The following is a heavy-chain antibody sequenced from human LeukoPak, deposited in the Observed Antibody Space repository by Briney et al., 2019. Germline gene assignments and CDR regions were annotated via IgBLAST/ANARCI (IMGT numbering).Heavy chain of an antibody. CDR3: AKVMCSGGSCPTD. Sequence: GGSLRLSCAAPGFTFSSYWMHWVRQAPGKGLVWVSRINSDGSSTSYADSVKGRFTISRDNAKNTLYLQMNSLRAEDTAVYYCAKVMCSGGSCPTDWGQGTLVTVSS. V-gene: IGHV3-74*01. CDR2: INSDGSST. J-gene: IGHJ4*02. CDR1: GFTFSSYW. D-gene: IGHD2-15*01.